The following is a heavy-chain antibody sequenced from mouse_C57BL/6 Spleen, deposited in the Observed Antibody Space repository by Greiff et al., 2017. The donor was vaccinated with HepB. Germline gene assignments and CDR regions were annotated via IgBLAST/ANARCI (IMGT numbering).Heavy chain of an antibody. V-gene: IGHV1-80*01. CDR3: ARGGLHWYFDV. J-gene: IGHJ1*03. Sequence: QVQLKQSGAELVKPGASVKISCKASGYAFSSYWMNWVKQRPGKGLEWIGQIYPGDGDTNYNGKFKGKATLTADKSSSTAYMQLSSLTSEDSAVYFCARGGLHWYFDVWGTGTTVTVSS. CDR2: IYPGDGDT. CDR1: GYAFSSYW. D-gene: IGHD3-3*01.